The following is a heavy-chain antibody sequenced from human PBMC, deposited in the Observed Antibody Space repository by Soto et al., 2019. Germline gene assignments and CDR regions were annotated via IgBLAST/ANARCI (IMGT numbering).Heavy chain of an antibody. J-gene: IGHJ6*02. CDR3: AGYGDYDRNYYYGMDV. V-gene: IGHV1-69*06. D-gene: IGHD4-17*01. Sequence: GASVKVSCKASGGTFSSYAISWVRQAPGQGLEWTGGIIPIFGTANYAQKFQGRVTITADKSTSTAYMELSSLRSEDTAVYYCAGYGDYDRNYYYGMDVWGQGTTVTVSS. CDR2: IIPIFGTA. CDR1: GGTFSSYA.